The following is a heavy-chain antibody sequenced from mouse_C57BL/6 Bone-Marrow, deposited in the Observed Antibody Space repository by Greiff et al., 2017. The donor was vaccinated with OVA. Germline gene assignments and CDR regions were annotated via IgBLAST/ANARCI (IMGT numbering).Heavy chain of an antibody. CDR3: ARGGYYGSSGDWFAY. Sequence: QVQLKESGPELVKPGASVKISCKASGYSFTSYYIHWVKQRPGQGLEWIGWIYPGSGNTKYNEKFKGKATLTADTSSSTAYMQLSSLTSEDSAVYYCARGGYYGSSGDWFAYWGQGTLVTVSA. J-gene: IGHJ3*01. CDR2: IYPGSGNT. CDR1: GYSFTSYY. V-gene: IGHV1-66*01. D-gene: IGHD1-1*01.